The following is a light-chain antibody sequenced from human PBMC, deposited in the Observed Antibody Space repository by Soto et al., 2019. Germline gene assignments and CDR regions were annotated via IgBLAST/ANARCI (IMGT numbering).Light chain of an antibody. CDR2: EVR. J-gene: IGLJ1*01. CDR1: SSDDGGYNY. V-gene: IGLV2-14*01. Sequence: QSALTQPASVSGSPGQSITISCTGTSSDDGGYNYVSWYQQHPGKAPKLMIYEVRNRPSGVSNRFSGSKSGNTASLTISGLQAEDEADYYCSSYTSSSTYVFGTGTKLTVL. CDR3: SSYTSSSTYV.